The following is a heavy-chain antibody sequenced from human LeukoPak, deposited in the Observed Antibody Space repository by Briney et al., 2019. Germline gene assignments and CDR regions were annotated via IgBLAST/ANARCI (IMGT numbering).Heavy chain of an antibody. J-gene: IGHJ4*01. CDR3: AKGPYTNFFDS. Sequence: SETLSLTCTVSGGSISGYYWSWIRQPAGKGPEWIGRIYISGRTNYNPSLESRVTLSLDTSKNHFSLKLRSVTAADTAVYYCAKGPYTNFFDSWGHGTLVTVSS. CDR1: GGSISGYY. D-gene: IGHD4-11*01. CDR2: IYISGRT. V-gene: IGHV4-4*07.